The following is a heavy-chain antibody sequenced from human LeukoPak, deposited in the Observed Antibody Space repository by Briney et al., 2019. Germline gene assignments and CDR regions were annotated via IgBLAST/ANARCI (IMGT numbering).Heavy chain of an antibody. D-gene: IGHD3-22*01. J-gene: IGHJ4*02. CDR2: IYYSGSA. CDR3: ARYLRSSYYFTDDY. V-gene: IGHV4-39*01. CDR1: GGAAGVSSSG. Sequence: ETLALASALSGGAAGVSSSGWGCISHHPGKGLEWIGSIYYSGSAYYNPSLKSRVTISVDTSKNQFSLKLSSVTAADTAVYYCARYLRSSYYFTDDYWGQGTLVTVSS.